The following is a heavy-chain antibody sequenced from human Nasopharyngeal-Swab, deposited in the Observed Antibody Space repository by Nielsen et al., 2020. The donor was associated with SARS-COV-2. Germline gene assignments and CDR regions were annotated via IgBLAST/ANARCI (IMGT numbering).Heavy chain of an antibody. Sequence: SVKVSCKASGYTFTGYYMHWVRQAPGQGLEWMGWINPNSGGTNYAQKFQGWVTMTRDTSISTAYMELSRLRSDDTAVYDCARDSSDPYGMDVWGQGTTVTVSS. J-gene: IGHJ6*02. CDR1: GYTFTGYY. CDR2: INPNSGGT. CDR3: ARDSSDPYGMDV. D-gene: IGHD6-19*01. V-gene: IGHV1-2*04.